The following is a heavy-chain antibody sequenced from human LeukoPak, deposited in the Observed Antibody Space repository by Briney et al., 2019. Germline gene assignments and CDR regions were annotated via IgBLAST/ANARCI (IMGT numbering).Heavy chain of an antibody. CDR3: ARDLGGGYCSGGSCYAY. CDR2: ISAYNGNT. Sequence: ASVKVSCKASGYTFTSYGISWVRQAPGQGLEWMGWISAYNGNTNYAQKLQGRVTMTTDTSTSTAYMELRSLRSDDTAVYYCARDLGGGYCSGGSCYAYWGQGTLVTVSS. D-gene: IGHD2-15*01. J-gene: IGHJ4*02. V-gene: IGHV1-18*01. CDR1: GYTFTSYG.